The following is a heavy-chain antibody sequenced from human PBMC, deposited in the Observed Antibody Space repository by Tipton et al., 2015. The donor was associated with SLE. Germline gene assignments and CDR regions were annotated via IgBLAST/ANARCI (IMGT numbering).Heavy chain of an antibody. CDR1: GYSFTSYW. V-gene: IGHV3-7*01. CDR3: ARDSKWEPRNY. Sequence: VQLVQSGAEVKKPGESLKISCKGSGYSFTSYWIGWVRQAPGKGLEWVANIKQDGSEKYYVDSVKGRFTISRDNAKNSLFLQMNSLRAEDTAVYYCARDSKWEPRNYWGQGTLVTVSS. D-gene: IGHD1-26*01. CDR2: IKQDGSEK. J-gene: IGHJ4*02.